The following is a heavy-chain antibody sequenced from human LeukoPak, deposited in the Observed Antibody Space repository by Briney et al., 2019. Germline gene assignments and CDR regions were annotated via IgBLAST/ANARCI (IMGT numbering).Heavy chain of an antibody. J-gene: IGHJ3*02. CDR1: GFTFTYYA. CDR3: ARATYYDFWSGYYSAFDI. D-gene: IGHD3-3*01. V-gene: IGHV3-30-3*01. CDR2: ISYDGSRQ. Sequence: GRSLRLSCAASGFTFTYYAMHWVRQAPGKGLELVAVISYDGSRQYYTDSVKGRFIISRDDSKNTVYLQMNSLGVDDTAVYYCARATYYDFWSGYYSAFDIWGQGTMVTVSS.